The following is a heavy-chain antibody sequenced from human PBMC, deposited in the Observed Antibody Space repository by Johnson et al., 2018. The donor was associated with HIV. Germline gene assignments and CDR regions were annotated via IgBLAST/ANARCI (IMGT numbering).Heavy chain of an antibody. V-gene: IGHV3-23*04. CDR1: GFIFNKYA. CDR2: ISGRGDST. CDR3: AKAGGPYYDFWSGIHALDI. Sequence: MQLVESGGGVVQPGRSLRLSCAASGFIFNKYAMTWVRQAPGKGLEWVSVISGRGDSTHYADSVKGRFTISRDNSKNTLNLQMNSLRAEDTAVHYCAKAGGPYYDFWSGIHALDIWGQGTMVTVSS. J-gene: IGHJ3*02. D-gene: IGHD3-3*01.